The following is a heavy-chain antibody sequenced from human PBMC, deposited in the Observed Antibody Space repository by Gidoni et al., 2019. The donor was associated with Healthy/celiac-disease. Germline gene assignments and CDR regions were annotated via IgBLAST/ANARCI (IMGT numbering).Heavy chain of an antibody. Sequence: QVQLQQWGAGLLKPSETLSLTCAVYGGSFSGYYWSWIRQTPGKGLEWIGEITHSGSTNYNPSLKSRVTISVDTSKNQFSLKLSSVTAADTAVYYCARRPYYYGSGSYSPWGQGTLVTVSS. CDR3: ARRPYYYGSGSYSP. V-gene: IGHV4-34*01. D-gene: IGHD3-10*01. CDR1: GGSFSGYY. J-gene: IGHJ5*02. CDR2: ITHSGST.